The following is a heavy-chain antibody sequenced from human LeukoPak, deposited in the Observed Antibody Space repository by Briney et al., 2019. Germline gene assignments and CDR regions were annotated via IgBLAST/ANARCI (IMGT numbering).Heavy chain of an antibody. J-gene: IGHJ3*02. CDR2: IYPGDSDT. V-gene: IGHV5-51*01. CDR3: ARPVSGYSFDAFDI. D-gene: IGHD5-18*01. CDR1: GYSFTSYW. Sequence: GESLKISCKGSGYSFTSYWIGWVRQMPGKGLEWMGIIYPGDSDTRYSPTLQGQVTISAGKSISTAYLQWSSLKASDTAMYYCARPVSGYSFDAFDIWGQGTMVTVSS.